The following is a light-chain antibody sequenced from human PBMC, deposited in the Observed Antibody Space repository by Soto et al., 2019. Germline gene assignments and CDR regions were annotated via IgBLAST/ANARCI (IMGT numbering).Light chain of an antibody. V-gene: IGKV3-15*01. CDR1: HRVSSY. Sequence: EIVMTQSPATLSVSPGERATLSCRASHRVSSYLAWYQQKPGQAPRLLIYATSTRATGIPARFSGSGSGTEFTLTISSLQSEDFAVYYCQQYNNWPLTFGRGTKVEIK. J-gene: IGKJ4*01. CDR2: ATS. CDR3: QQYNNWPLT.